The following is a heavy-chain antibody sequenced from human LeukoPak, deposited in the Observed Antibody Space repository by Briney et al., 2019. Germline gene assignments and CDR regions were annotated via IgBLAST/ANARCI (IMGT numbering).Heavy chain of an antibody. V-gene: IGHV3-74*01. J-gene: IGHJ4*02. CDR3: ARRGTAGTGDY. D-gene: IGHD6-13*01. CDR1: GFTFSSYW. Sequence: GGSLRLSCAASGFTFSSYWMHWVRQAPGKGLVWVSRINSDGSSTSYADSVKGRFTISRDNAKNTLYLQMNSLGAEDTAVYYCARRGTAGTGDYWGQGTLVTVSS. CDR2: INSDGSST.